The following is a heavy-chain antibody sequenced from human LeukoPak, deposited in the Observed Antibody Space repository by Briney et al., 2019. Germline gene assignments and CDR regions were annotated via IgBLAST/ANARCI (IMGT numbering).Heavy chain of an antibody. D-gene: IGHD6-19*01. CDR1: GYSLSSLYY. CDR2: IYHGGST. CDR3: ARQRLGDWFDP. J-gene: IGHJ5*02. Sequence: SSETLSLTCAVSGYSLSSLYYWGWIRQPPGKGLEWIGTIYHGGSTYYNPSLKSRVTISVDTSKNQFAVKLSSVPAADTAVYYGARQRLGDWFDPLGQGTLVTVSS. V-gene: IGHV4-38-2*01.